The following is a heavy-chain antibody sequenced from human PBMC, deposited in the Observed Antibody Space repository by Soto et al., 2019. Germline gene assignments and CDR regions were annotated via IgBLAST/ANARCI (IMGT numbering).Heavy chain of an antibody. CDR1: GFTFSSYS. CDR2: ISSSSSTI. V-gene: IGHV3-48*02. Sequence: PGGSLRLSCAASGFTFSSYSMNWVRQAPGKGLEWVSYISSSSSTIYYADSVKGRFTISRDNAKNSLYLQMNSLRDEDTAVYYCARDPPYYDSSGYYLPEYFQHWGQGTLVTVPQ. J-gene: IGHJ1*01. CDR3: ARDPPYYDSSGYYLPEYFQH. D-gene: IGHD3-22*01.